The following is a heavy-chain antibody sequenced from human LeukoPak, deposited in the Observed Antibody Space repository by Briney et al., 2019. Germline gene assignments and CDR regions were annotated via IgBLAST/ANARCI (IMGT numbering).Heavy chain of an antibody. CDR3: AKDRIPRTTAVTQPDY. V-gene: IGHV3-7*03. Sequence: GGSLRLSCAASGFTFSSYWMSWVRQAPGKGLEWVANIKQDGSEKYYVDSVKGRFTISRDNAKNSLYLQMNSLRAEDTAVYYCAKDRIPRTTAVTQPDYWGQGTLVTVSS. CDR1: GFTFSSYW. J-gene: IGHJ4*02. D-gene: IGHD4-23*01. CDR2: IKQDGSEK.